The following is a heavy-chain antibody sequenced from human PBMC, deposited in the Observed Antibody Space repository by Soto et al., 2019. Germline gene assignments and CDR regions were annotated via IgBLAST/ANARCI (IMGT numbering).Heavy chain of an antibody. CDR3: ARDRIAGSKYYYGMDV. Sequence: QVQLVQSGAEVKQPGSSVRVSCKASGGTFSSYAISWVRQAPGQGLEWMGGIIPIFGTENYAQKFQGRGTITADESTSTAYMELSSLRSEDTAVYYCARDRIAGSKYYYGMDVWGQGTTVTVSS. V-gene: IGHV1-69*01. D-gene: IGHD6-13*01. CDR1: GGTFSSYA. J-gene: IGHJ6*02. CDR2: IIPIFGTE.